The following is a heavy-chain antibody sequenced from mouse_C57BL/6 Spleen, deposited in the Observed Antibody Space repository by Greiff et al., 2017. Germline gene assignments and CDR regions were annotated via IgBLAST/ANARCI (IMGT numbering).Heavy chain of an antibody. Sequence: QVQLQQPEAELVMPGASVKLSCKASGYTFTSYWMHWVKQRPGQGLEWIGEIDPSDSYTNYNQKFKGKSTLTVDKSSSTAYMQLSSLTSEDSAVYYCARSWDYDVGSLAYGGQGTLVTVSA. CDR2: IDPSDSYT. V-gene: IGHV1-69*01. J-gene: IGHJ3*01. D-gene: IGHD2-4*01. CDR3: ARSWDYDVGSLAY. CDR1: GYTFTSYW.